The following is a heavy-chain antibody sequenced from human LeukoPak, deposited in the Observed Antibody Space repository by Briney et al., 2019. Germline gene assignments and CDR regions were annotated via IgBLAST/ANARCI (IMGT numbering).Heavy chain of an antibody. CDR3: AASSSHILDKIYYFDL. J-gene: IGHJ2*01. CDR2: FDPEDGET. CDR1: GYTLRLLS. Sequence: ASVKVSCKPSGYTLRLLSIHWVRQAPGKGLEWMGGFDPEDGETIYSQKFQGRVTMTEDTSTDTAYMDLRSLRLDDTAVYYCAASSSHILDKIYYFDLWGRGTLVSVSS. V-gene: IGHV1-24*01. D-gene: IGHD2-21*01.